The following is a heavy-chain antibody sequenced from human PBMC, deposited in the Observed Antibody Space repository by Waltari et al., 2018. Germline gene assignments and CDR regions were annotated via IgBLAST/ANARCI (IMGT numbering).Heavy chain of an antibody. V-gene: IGHV1-18*01. CDR2: IRAYNGNT. Sequence: QVQLVQSGAAVKKPGASVKVSCTASCYTFTSYGISWVRQAPGQGLEWMGWIRAYNGNTNYAQKLQGRVTMTTDTSTSTAYMELRSLRSDDTAVYYCARGESSYYCLGPFDPWGQGTLVTVSS. CDR3: ARGESSYYCLGPFDP. D-gene: IGHD3-10*01. J-gene: IGHJ5*02. CDR1: CYTFTSYG.